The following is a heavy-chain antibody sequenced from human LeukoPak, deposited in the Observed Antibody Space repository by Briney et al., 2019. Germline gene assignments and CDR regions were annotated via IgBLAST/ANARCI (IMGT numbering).Heavy chain of an antibody. D-gene: IGHD4-23*01. CDR1: GGPFSGYY. CDR2: INHSEST. Sequence: PSETLSLTCAVHGGPFSGYYWSWIRQPPGKGLEWIGEINHSESTNYNPSLKSRVTISVDTSKNQFSLKLSSVTAADTAVYYCASGGNPHYYYYYGMDVWGQGTTVTVSS. CDR3: ASGGNPHYYYYYGMDV. J-gene: IGHJ6*02. V-gene: IGHV4-34*01.